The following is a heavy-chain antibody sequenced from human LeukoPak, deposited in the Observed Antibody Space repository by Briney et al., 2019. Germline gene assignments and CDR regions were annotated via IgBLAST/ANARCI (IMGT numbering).Heavy chain of an antibody. J-gene: IGHJ6*02. CDR1: GFTFSSYG. CDR2: ISYDGSNK. V-gene: IGHV3-30*18. CDR3: AKELIPTMVRGVMFDYYYYGMDV. D-gene: IGHD3-10*01. Sequence: PGGSLRLSCAASGFTFSSYGMHWVRQAPGKGLEWVAVISYDGSNKYYADSVKGRFTISRDNSKNTLYLQMNSLRAEDRAVYYCAKELIPTMVRGVMFDYYYYGMDVWGQGTTVTVSS.